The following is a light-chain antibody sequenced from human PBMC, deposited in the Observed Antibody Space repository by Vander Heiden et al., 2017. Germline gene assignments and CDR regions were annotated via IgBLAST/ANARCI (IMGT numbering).Light chain of an antibody. CDR2: AAS. Sequence: DIQMTQSPSSLSASVGDRVTITCRASQSISSYLNWYQQKPGKAPKLLIYAASSLQSGVPSRFSGSGSGTDFTLTISSRQPEDFATYYCQQSYSTPYMYTLGQGTKLEIK. V-gene: IGKV1-39*01. CDR3: QQSYSTPYMYT. J-gene: IGKJ2*01. CDR1: QSISSY.